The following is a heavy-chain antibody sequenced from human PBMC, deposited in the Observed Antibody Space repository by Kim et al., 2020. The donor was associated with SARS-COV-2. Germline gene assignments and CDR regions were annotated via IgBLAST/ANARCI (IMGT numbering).Heavy chain of an antibody. V-gene: IGHV4-34*01. J-gene: IGHJ6*02. CDR1: GGSFSGYY. CDR3: ASLTENYYYYYGMDV. CDR2: VNHSGST. Sequence: SETLSLTCAVYGGSFSGYYWSWIRQPPGKGLEWIGEVNHSGSTNYNPSLKSRVTISVDTSKNQFSLKLSSVTAADTAVYYCASLTENYYYYYGMDVWGQGTTVTVSS. D-gene: IGHD7-27*01.